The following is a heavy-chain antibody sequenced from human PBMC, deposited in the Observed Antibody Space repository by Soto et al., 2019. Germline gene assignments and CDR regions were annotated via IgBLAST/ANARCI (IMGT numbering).Heavy chain of an antibody. Sequence: GESLKISCKGSGYSFTSYWIGWVRQMPGKGLEWMGIIYPSDSYTNYSPSFQGHVTISADKSISTAYLQWRSLKASDTAMYYCAGQKVLLWFGESTERYYYGMDVWGQGTTVTVSS. D-gene: IGHD3-10*01. V-gene: IGHV5-51*01. J-gene: IGHJ6*02. CDR2: IYPSDSYT. CDR1: GYSFTSYW. CDR3: AGQKVLLWFGESTERYYYGMDV.